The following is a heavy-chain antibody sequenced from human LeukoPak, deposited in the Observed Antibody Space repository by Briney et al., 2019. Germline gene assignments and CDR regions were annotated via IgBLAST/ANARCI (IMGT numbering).Heavy chain of an antibody. D-gene: IGHD2-15*01. CDR3: ARGACSGGSCYGRSYFDN. CDR2: IYNSGST. J-gene: IGHJ4*02. V-gene: IGHV4-59*06. Sequence: PSETLSLTCTVSGGSISSYYWSWIRQHPGRGLEWIGHIYNSGSTYYNPSLKSRVTLSVDTSKNQFSLRLRSVTAADTAVYYCARGACSGGSCYGRSYFDNWGQGTLVTVSS. CDR1: GGSISSYY.